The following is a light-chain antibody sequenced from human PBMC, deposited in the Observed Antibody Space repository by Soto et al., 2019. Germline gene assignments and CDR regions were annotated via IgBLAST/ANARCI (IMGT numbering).Light chain of an antibody. CDR2: AAS. Sequence: DIQMTQSPSSLSASVGDRVTIACRASEDIRNDLGWFQQKPGKAPKRLISAASTLQNGVPSRFSGSGSGTEFTLTISSVQPDDFATYYCQHYNSYSWTFGQGTKVEIK. J-gene: IGKJ1*01. CDR1: EDIRND. V-gene: IGKV1-17*01. CDR3: QHYNSYSWT.